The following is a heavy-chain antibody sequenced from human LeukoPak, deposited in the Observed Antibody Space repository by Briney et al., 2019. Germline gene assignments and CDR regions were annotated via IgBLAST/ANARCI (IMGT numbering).Heavy chain of an antibody. CDR3: AREAPARGLDY. D-gene: IGHD5-24*01. V-gene: IGHV3-53*01. CDR1: GFTFSTYA. J-gene: IGHJ4*02. CDR2: IYSGGST. Sequence: PGRSLRLSCAASGFTFSTYAMYWVRQAPGKGLEWVSVIYSGGSTYYADSVKGRFTISRDNSKNTLYLQMNSLRAEDTAVYYCAREAPARGLDYWGQGTLVTVSS.